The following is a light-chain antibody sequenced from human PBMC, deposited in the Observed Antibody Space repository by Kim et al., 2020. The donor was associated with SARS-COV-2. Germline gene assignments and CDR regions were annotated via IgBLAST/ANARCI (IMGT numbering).Light chain of an antibody. CDR3: QQYNNWPPDT. Sequence: EIVMTQSPATLSVSPGERATLSCRASQSVSSNLAWYQQKPGQAPRLLIYGASTRATGIPARFSGSGSGTEFTLTISSLQSEDFAVYYCQQYNNWPPDTFGLGTKLEI. CDR2: GAS. CDR1: QSVSSN. V-gene: IGKV3-15*01. J-gene: IGKJ2*01.